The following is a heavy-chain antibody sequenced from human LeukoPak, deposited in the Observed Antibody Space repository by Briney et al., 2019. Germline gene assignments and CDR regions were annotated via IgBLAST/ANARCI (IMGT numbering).Heavy chain of an antibody. V-gene: IGHV4-4*07. D-gene: IGHD7-27*01. Sequence: PSETLSLTCTVSGGSISSYYWSWIRQPAGKGLEWIGRIYTSGSTNYNPSLKSRVTISVDTSKNQFSLKLSSVTAADTAVYYCARKASWGYYYYMDVWGKGTTVTVSS. J-gene: IGHJ6*03. CDR3: ARKASWGYYYYMDV. CDR1: GGSISSYY. CDR2: IYTSGST.